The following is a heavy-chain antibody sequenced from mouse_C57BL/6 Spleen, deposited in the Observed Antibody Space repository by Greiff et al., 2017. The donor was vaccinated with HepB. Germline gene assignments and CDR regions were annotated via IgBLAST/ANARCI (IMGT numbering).Heavy chain of an antibody. CDR1: GFTFSDYG. CDR3: ARHGEYFDY. CDR2: ISNLAYSI. Sequence: EVMLVESGGGLVQPGGSLKLSCAASGFTFSDYGMAWVRQAPRKGPEWVAFISNLAYSIYYADTVTGRFTISRENAKNTLYLEMSSLRSEDTAMYYCARHGEYFDYWGQGTTLTVSS. V-gene: IGHV5-15*01. J-gene: IGHJ2*01.